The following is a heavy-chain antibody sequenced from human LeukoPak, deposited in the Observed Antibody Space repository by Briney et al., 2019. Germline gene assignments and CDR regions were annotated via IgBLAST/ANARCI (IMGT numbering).Heavy chain of an antibody. V-gene: IGHV1-69*04. J-gene: IGHJ4*02. CDR2: IIPILGIA. CDR1: GGTFSSYA. D-gene: IGHD1-26*01. CDR3: ARAQIVGATRYFDY. Sequence: ASVKVSCKASGGTFSSYAISWVRQAPGQGLEWMGRIIPILGIANYAQKFQGRVTITADKSTSTAYMELSSLRSEDTAVYYCARAQIVGATRYFDYWGQGTLVTVSS.